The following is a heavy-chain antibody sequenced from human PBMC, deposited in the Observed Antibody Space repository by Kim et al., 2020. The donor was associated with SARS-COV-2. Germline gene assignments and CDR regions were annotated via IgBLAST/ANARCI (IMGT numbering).Heavy chain of an antibody. J-gene: IGHJ4*02. D-gene: IGHD3-3*01. CDR3: AKDGLRGGTSFGVVIPLSYLAY. Sequence: GGSLRLSCAASGFTFSSFAMSWVRQAPGKGLEWVSANSGSGGSTYYADSVKGRFTISRDNSKNTLYLQMNSLRAEDTAVYYCAKDGLRGGTSFGVVIPLSYLAYWGRGSLVSFPS. CDR2: NSGSGGST. CDR1: GFTFSSFA. V-gene: IGHV3-23*01.